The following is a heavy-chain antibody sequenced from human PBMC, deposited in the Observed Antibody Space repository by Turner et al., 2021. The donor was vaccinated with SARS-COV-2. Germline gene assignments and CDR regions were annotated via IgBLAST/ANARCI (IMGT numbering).Heavy chain of an antibody. D-gene: IGHD6-6*01. CDR1: GFPFSSYG. J-gene: IGHJ6*02. V-gene: IGHV3-30*18. CDR3: ANSLQQLVSRGYYYYYGMDV. CDR2: ISYDGSNK. Sequence: QVQLVESGGGVVQPGRSLRPSCAASGFPFSSYGMHWVRQAPGKGLEWVAVISYDGSNKYYADSVKGRFTISRDNSKNTLYLQMNSLRAEDTAVYYCANSLQQLVSRGYYYYYGMDVWGQGTTVTVSS.